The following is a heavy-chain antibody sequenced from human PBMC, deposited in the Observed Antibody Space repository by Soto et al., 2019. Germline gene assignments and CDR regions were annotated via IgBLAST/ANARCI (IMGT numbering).Heavy chain of an antibody. CDR2: INPNSGGT. V-gene: IGHV1-2*02. CDR3: ARTCSGGSCYSSYYYGMDV. J-gene: IGHJ6*02. D-gene: IGHD2-15*01. CDR1: QYTFTDFY. Sequence: GASVKVSCKASQYTFTDFYIHWVRQAPGQGLEWMGRINPNSGGTNSPQKFQGRVTMTRDTSIDTAYMELSSLRSDDTAVYYCARTCSGGSCYSSYYYGMDVWGQGTKVTVSS.